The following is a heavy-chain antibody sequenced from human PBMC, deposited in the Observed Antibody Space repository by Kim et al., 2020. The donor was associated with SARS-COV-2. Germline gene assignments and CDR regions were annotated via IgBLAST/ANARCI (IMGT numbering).Heavy chain of an antibody. CDR3: ARVSGFSSSSKPFDY. J-gene: IGHJ4*02. V-gene: IGHV4-34*01. CDR1: GGSFSGYY. Sequence: SETLSLTCAVYGGSFSGYYWSWIRQPPGKGLEWIGEINHSGSTNYNPSLKSRVTISVDTSKNQFSLKLSSVTAADTAVYYCARVSGFSSSSKPFDYWGQGTLVTVSS. D-gene: IGHD6-13*01. CDR2: INHSGST.